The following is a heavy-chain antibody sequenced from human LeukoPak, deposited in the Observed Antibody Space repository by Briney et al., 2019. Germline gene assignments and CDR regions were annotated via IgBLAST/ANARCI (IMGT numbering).Heavy chain of an antibody. CDR1: GGSISSGGYC. D-gene: IGHD6-13*01. Sequence: SETLSLTCTVSGGSISSGGYCWSWIRQHPGKGLEWIGYIYYSGSTYYNPSLKSRVTISVDTSKNQFSLKLSSVTAADTAVYYCARVYSSSWYYFDYWGQGTLVTVSS. V-gene: IGHV4-31*03. CDR3: ARVYSSSWYYFDY. J-gene: IGHJ4*02. CDR2: IYYSGST.